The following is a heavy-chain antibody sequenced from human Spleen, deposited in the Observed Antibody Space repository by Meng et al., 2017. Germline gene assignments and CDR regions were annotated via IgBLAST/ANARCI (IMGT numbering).Heavy chain of an antibody. V-gene: IGHV3-48*03. D-gene: IGHD1-26*01. Sequence: GESLKISCAASGFILSTYDMNWVRQAPGKGLEWLSHISSSGRIIYYTDSVKGRFTISRDNAKNSLYLQMNSLRAEDTAVYYCARDIEGGSYYWSYGMDVWGQGTTVT. CDR2: ISSSGRII. CDR1: GFILSTYD. CDR3: ARDIEGGSYYWSYGMDV. J-gene: IGHJ6*02.